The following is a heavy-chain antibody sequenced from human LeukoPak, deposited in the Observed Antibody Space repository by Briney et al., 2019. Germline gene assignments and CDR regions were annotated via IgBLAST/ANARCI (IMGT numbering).Heavy chain of an antibody. D-gene: IGHD3-10*01. V-gene: IGHV3-48*03. CDR1: GFTFSGYE. CDR3: ARGDMVRGGFDY. J-gene: IGHJ4*02. Sequence: GGSLRLSCAGSGFTFSGYEMNWVRQAPGKGLEWVSYISSSGKTKFYADSVKGRFTISRDNSKNTLYLQMNSLRAEDTAVYYCARGDMVRGGFDYWGQGTLVTVSS. CDR2: ISSSGKTK.